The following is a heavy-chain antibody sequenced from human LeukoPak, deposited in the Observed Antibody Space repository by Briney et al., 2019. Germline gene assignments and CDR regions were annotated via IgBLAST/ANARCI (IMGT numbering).Heavy chain of an antibody. V-gene: IGHV4-34*01. CDR2: INHSGST. CDR3: AREGESGSYGD. J-gene: IGHJ1*01. CDR1: GFTFSTYT. Sequence: PGGSLRLSCAASGFTFSTYTMNWVRQAPGKGLEWIGEINHSGSTKYNPSLKSRVTISVDTSKNQFSLKLSSVTAADTAVYYCAREGESGSYGDWGQGTLVTVSS. D-gene: IGHD1-26*01.